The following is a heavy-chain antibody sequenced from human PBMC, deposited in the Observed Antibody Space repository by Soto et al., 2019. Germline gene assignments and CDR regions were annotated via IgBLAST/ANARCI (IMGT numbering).Heavy chain of an antibody. CDR1: GGSISIGDYY. D-gene: IGHD6-19*01. CDR3: ARLWRVAVTGTGAFGI. Sequence: SETLSLTCTVSGGSISIGDYYWSWIRQHPGKGLEWIGYIYYSGSTYYNPSLKSRVTISVDTSKNQFSLKLSSVTAADTAVYYCARLWRVAVTGTGAFGIWGQGTLGTVSS. CDR2: IYYSGST. V-gene: IGHV4-31*03. J-gene: IGHJ3*02.